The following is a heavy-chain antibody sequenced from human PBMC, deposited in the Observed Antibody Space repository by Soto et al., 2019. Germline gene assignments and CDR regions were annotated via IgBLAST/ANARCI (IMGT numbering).Heavy chain of an antibody. D-gene: IGHD2-15*01. CDR2: IKQDGSEK. CDR3: ARGGFCSGGSCYPYYYYGMDV. CDR1: GFTFSSYW. V-gene: IGHV3-7*05. J-gene: IGHJ6*02. Sequence: GESLKISCAASGFTFSSYWMSWVRQAPGKGLEWVANIKQDGSEKYYVDSVKGRFTISRDNAKNSLYLQMNSLRAEDTAVYYCARGGFCSGGSCYPYYYYGMDVWGQGTTVTVSS.